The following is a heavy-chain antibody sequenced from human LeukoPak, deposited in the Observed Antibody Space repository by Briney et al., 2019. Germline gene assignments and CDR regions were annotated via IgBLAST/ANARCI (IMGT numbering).Heavy chain of an antibody. CDR3: ATRYSGGWYEY. V-gene: IGHV3-53*01. D-gene: IGHD6-19*01. CDR2: IYSGGTT. J-gene: IGHJ4*02. CDR1: GFTVSSNY. Sequence: GGSLRLSCAASGFTVSSNYMTWVRQAPGKGLEWVSVIYSGGTTYFADSVKGRFTISRDNSKNTLYLQMNSLRAEDMAVYYCATRYSGGWYEYWGQGALVTVSS.